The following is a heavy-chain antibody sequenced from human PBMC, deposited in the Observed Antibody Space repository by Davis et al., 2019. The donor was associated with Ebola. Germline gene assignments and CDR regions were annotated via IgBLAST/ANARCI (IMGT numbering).Heavy chain of an antibody. Sequence: GGSLRLSCAASGFTVSSNYMSWVRQAQGKGLEWVSVIYSGGSTYYADSVKGRFTISRDNSKNTLYLQMNSLRAEDTAVYYCARGHCTRSSCYTGGYYYYAMDVWGQGTTVIVSS. V-gene: IGHV3-53*01. J-gene: IGHJ6*02. D-gene: IGHD2-2*02. CDR3: ARGHCTRSSCYTGGYYYYAMDV. CDR2: IYSGGST. CDR1: GFTVSSNY.